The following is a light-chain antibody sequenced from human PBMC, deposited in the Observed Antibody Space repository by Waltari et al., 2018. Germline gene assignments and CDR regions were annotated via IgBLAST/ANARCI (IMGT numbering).Light chain of an antibody. CDR3: QKYGTLPAT. CDR2: DAS. CDR1: QSVSRT. V-gene: IGKV3-20*01. Sequence: TVLTQSPGTLSLDPGERATLSCRASQSVSRTLAWYQQKPGQAPRHLIYDASRRATGIPDRFSGSGSGTDFSLTISRLEPEDFSWYFCQKYGTLPATFGQGTKVEIK. J-gene: IGKJ1*01.